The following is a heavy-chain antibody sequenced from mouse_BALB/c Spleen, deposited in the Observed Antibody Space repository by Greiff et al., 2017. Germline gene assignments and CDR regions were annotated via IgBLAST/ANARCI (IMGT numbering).Heavy chain of an antibody. V-gene: IGHV5-17*02. CDR2: ISSGSSTN. CDR1: GFTFSSFG. D-gene: IGHD1-1*01. Sequence: EVQGVESGGGLVQPGGSRKLSCAASGFTFSSFGMYWVRQAPEKGLEWVAYISSGSSTNYYADTVKGRFTISRDNPKNTLFLQMTSLRSEDTAMYYCASSQYYGSSYFDYWGQGTTLTVSS. J-gene: IGHJ2*01. CDR3: ASSQYYGSSYFDY.